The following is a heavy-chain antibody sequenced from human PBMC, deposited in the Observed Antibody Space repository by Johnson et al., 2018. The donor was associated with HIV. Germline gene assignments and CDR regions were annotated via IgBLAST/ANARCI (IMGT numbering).Heavy chain of an antibody. CDR2: ISYDGSNK. D-gene: IGHD5-12*01. J-gene: IGHJ3*02. CDR3: AREALLATNDAFDI. Sequence: QVQLVESGGGVVQPGRSLRLSCAASGFTFSSYPMHWVRQAPGKGLAWVTLISYDGSNKYYADSVKGRFTISRDNSKNTMYLQMNSLRAEDTAVYYCAREALLATNDAFDIWGQGTMVTVSS. V-gene: IGHV3-30*04. CDR1: GFTFSSYP.